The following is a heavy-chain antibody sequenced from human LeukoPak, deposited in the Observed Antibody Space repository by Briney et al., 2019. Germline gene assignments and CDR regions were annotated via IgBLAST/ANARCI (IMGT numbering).Heavy chain of an antibody. CDR1: GGSISSYY. CDR2: IYTSGST. J-gene: IGHJ6*03. Sequence: SETLSLTCTVSGGSISSYYWSWIRQPAGKGLEWIGRIYTSGSTNYNPSLKSRVTMSVDTSKNQFSLKLSSVTAADTAVYYCATSSGSYSYYYYMDVWGKGTTVTVSS. CDR3: ATSSGSYSYYYYMDV. D-gene: IGHD3-10*01. V-gene: IGHV4-4*07.